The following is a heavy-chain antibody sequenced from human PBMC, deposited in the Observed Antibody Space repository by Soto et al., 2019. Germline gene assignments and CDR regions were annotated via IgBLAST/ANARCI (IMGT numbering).Heavy chain of an antibody. Sequence: SETLSLTCAVYGGYFSGYYWSWIRQPPGKGLEWIGEINHSGNTNYNPSLKSRVTISVDTSKSQFSLKLSSVTAADTAVYYCARLRWYYYDSSGTGDYWGQGTLVTVSS. CDR2: INHSGNT. D-gene: IGHD3-22*01. CDR3: ARLRWYYYDSSGTGDY. J-gene: IGHJ4*02. V-gene: IGHV4-34*01. CDR1: GGYFSGYY.